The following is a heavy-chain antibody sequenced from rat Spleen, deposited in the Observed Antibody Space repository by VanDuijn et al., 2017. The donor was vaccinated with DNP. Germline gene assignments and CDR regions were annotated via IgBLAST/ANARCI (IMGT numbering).Heavy chain of an antibody. Sequence: EVQLVESGGGMVQPGRSLKLSCAASGFTFSNYGMHWIRQAPTTGLEWVASISPSGGSSYYRDSMKGRFTISRDNAKNTLYLQMDSLRSEDTATYYCTTGTPNWFAYWGQGTLVTVSS. CDR2: ISPSGGSS. CDR3: TTGTPNWFAY. V-gene: IGHV5-19*01. CDR1: GFTFSNYG. J-gene: IGHJ3*01.